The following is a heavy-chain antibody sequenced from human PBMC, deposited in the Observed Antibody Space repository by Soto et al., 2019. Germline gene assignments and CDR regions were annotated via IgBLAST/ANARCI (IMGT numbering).Heavy chain of an antibody. Sequence: LRLSCAAAGFTFTRYSMNWVRQAPGKGLEWVSSISSTTNYIYYADSMKGRFTVSRDNAKNSVYLEMNSLSAEDTALYYCARESEDLTSNFDYWGQGTLVTVSS. CDR2: ISSTTNYI. CDR1: GFTFTRYS. V-gene: IGHV3-21*01. J-gene: IGHJ4*02. CDR3: ARESEDLTSNFDY.